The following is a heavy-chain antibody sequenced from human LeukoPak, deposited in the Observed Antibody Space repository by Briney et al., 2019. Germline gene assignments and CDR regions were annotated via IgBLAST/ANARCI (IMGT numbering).Heavy chain of an antibody. CDR1: GFSFSSCA. Sequence: GGSLRLSCAASGFSFSSCAMSWVRQAPGKGLEWVSVIYSGGNTYYADSVKGRFTISRDNSKNTLYLQMNTLRAEDTAVYYCAKVDFYGSGSYYTFGGQGTLVTVSS. D-gene: IGHD3-10*01. V-gene: IGHV3-23*03. CDR2: IYSGGNT. J-gene: IGHJ4*02. CDR3: AKVDFYGSGSYYTF.